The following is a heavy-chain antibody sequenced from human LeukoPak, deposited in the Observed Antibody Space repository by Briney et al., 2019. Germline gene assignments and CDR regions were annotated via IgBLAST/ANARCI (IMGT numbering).Heavy chain of an antibody. J-gene: IGHJ5*02. CDR2: INHSGST. Sequence: PSETLSLTCAVYGGSFSGYYWSWIRQPPGKGLEWIGEINHSGSTNYNPSLKSRVTISVDTSMNQFSLKLSSVTAADTAVYYCARGRYSWFDPWGQGTLVTVSS. CDR3: ARGRYSWFDP. CDR1: GGSFSGYY. V-gene: IGHV4-34*01.